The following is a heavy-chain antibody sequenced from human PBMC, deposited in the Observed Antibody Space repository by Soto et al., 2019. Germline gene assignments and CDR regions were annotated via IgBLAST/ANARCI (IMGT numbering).Heavy chain of an antibody. CDR1: GFTVSSNY. V-gene: IGHV3-53*01. J-gene: IGHJ6*02. D-gene: IGHD3-3*01. Sequence: GGSLRLSCAASGFTVSSNYMSWVRQAPGKGLEWVSVIYSGGSTYYADSVKGRFTISRDNSKNTLYLQMNSLRAEDTAVYYCARTEYYDFWSGYYTGYYYYGMDVWGQGTTVTVSS. CDR3: ARTEYYDFWSGYYTGYYYYGMDV. CDR2: IYSGGST.